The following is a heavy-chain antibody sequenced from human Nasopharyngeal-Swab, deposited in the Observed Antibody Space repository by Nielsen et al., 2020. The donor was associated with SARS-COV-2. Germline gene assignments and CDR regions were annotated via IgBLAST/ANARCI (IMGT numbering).Heavy chain of an antibody. D-gene: IGHD2-21*01. CDR2: ISWNSGSI. J-gene: IGHJ3*02. V-gene: IGHV3-9*01. Sequence: PGGSLRLSCAASGFTFDDYAIHWVRQAPGKGLEWVSGISWNSGSIGYADSVKGRFTISRDNAKNSLYLQMNSLRAEDTALYYCAKSPGEDAFDIWGQGTMVTVSS. CDR1: GFTFDDYA. CDR3: AKSPGEDAFDI.